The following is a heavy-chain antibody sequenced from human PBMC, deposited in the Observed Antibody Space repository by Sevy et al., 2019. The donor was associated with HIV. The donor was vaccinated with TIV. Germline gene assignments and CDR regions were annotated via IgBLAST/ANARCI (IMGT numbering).Heavy chain of an antibody. D-gene: IGHD3-22*01. CDR1: GFTFSNAW. Sequence: GGSLRLSCAASGFTFSNAWMSWVRQAPGKGLEWVGRIKSKTDGGTTDYAAPVKGRFTISRDDSKNTLYLQMNSLKTEDTAVYYCTTDHHYDSSGYYPYFDYWGQGTLVTVSS. CDR3: TTDHHYDSSGYYPYFDY. J-gene: IGHJ4*02. V-gene: IGHV3-15*01. CDR2: IKSKTDGGTT.